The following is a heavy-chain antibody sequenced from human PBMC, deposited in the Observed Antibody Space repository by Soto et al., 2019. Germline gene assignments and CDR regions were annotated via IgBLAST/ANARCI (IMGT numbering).Heavy chain of an antibody. J-gene: IGHJ4*02. Sequence: GASVKVSCKASGYTFTGYYMHWVRQAPGQGLEWMGWINPNSGGTNYAQKFQGWVTMTRDTSISTAYMELSRLRSDDTAVYYCARDSSIAARNFDYWGQGTLVTVSS. CDR1: GYTFTGYY. V-gene: IGHV1-2*04. CDR3: ARDSSIAARNFDY. CDR2: INPNSGGT. D-gene: IGHD6-6*01.